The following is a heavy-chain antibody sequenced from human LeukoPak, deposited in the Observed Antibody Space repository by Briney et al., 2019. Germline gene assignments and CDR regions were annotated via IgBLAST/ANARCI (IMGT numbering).Heavy chain of an antibody. CDR1: GGSISSYY. CDR3: ARDRGTVTTWYFDL. CDR2: IYTSGST. V-gene: IGHV4-4*07. Sequence: SETLSLTFTVSGGSISSYYWSWIRQPAGKGLEWIGRIYTSGSTNYSPSLKSRVTVSVDTSKNQFSLKPSSVTAADTAVYYCARDRGTVTTWYFDLWGRGTLVTVSS. D-gene: IGHD4-17*01. J-gene: IGHJ2*01.